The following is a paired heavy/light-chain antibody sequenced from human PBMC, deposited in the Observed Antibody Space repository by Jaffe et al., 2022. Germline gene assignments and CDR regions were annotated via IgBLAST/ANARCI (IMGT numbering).Heavy chain of an antibody. Sequence: EVQLVESGGGLVKPGGSLRLSCAASGFTFSNAWMSWVRQAPGKGLEWVGRIKSKTDGGTTDYAAPVKGRFTISRDDSKNTLYLQMNSLKTEDTAVYYCTTKAELGYCSGGSCNSWYFDLWGRGTLVTVSS. J-gene: IGHJ2*01. CDR3: TTKAELGYCSGGSCNSWYFDL. CDR2: IKSKTDGGTT. CDR1: GFTFSNAW. D-gene: IGHD2-15*01. V-gene: IGHV3-15*01.
Light chain of an antibody. Sequence: DIQMTQSPSSLSASVGDRVTITCRASQSISSYLNWYQQKPGKAPKLLIYAASSLQSGVPSRFSGSGSGTDFTLTISSLQPEDFATYYCQQSYSFEGFGPGTKVDIK. CDR2: AAS. V-gene: IGKV1-39*01. CDR3: QQSYSFEG. CDR1: QSISSY. J-gene: IGKJ3*01.